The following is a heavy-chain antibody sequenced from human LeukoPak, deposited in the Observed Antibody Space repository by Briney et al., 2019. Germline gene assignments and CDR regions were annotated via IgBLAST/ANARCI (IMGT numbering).Heavy chain of an antibody. CDR3: AKDLIATAMADDAFDI. CDR1: GFTFSSYG. CDR2: IRYDGSNK. Sequence: GRSLRLSCAASGFTFSSYGMHWVRQAPGKGLEWVAFIRYDGSNKYYADPVKGRFTISRDNSKNTLYLQMNSLRAEDTAVYYCAKDLIATAMADDAFDIWGQGTMVTVSS. D-gene: IGHD5-18*01. V-gene: IGHV3-30*02. J-gene: IGHJ3*02.